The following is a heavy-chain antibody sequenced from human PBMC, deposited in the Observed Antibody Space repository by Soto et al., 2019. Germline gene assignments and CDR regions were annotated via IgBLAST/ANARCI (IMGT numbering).Heavy chain of an antibody. CDR1: GYSFSGYW. CDR2: IYPDDSDT. Sequence: GESLKISCKASGYSFSGYWIAWVRQMPGKGLEWMGIIYPDDSDTRYSPSFEGQVTISAAKSISTAYLQWSSLKASDTAMYYCARTLYDLWSGFNYLGSGFNSFGYGMDVWGQGTTVTVYS. J-gene: IGHJ6*02. CDR3: ARTLYDLWSGFNYLGSGFNSFGYGMDV. D-gene: IGHD3-3*01. V-gene: IGHV5-51*01.